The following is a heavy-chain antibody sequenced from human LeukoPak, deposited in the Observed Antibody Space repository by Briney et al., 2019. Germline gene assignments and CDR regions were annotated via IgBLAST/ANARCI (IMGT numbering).Heavy chain of an antibody. J-gene: IGHJ4*02. CDR2: INHSGNT. V-gene: IGHV4-34*01. CDR3: ARDPTTVVGVPEYFDD. CDR1: GGSFNH. Sequence: PSETLSLTCAVSGGSFNHWNWIRQPPGKGLEWIGEINHSGNTNYNASLRSRVTISVDTSKKQFSLELRSLIAADTAVYYYARDPTTVVGVPEYFDDWGQGTLVTVSS. D-gene: IGHD4-23*01.